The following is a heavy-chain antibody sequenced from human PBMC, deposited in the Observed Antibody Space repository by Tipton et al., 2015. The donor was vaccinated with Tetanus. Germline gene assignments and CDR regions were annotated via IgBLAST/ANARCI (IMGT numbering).Heavy chain of an antibody. Sequence: SLRLSCAASGFTFDDYAMHWVRQAPGKGLEWVSGISWNGGSIGYADSVKGRFTISRDNAKNSLYLQMNSLRAEDTALYYCAKDMGDYYGSGSYSNFDYWGQGTLVTASS. D-gene: IGHD3-10*01. V-gene: IGHV3-9*01. J-gene: IGHJ4*02. CDR3: AKDMGDYYGSGSYSNFDY. CDR2: ISWNGGSI. CDR1: GFTFDDYA.